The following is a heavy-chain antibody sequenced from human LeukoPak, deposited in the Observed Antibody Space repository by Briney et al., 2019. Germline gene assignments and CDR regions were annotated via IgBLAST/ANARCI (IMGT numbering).Heavy chain of an antibody. D-gene: IGHD3-10*01. CDR2: IYSGGST. Sequence: GGSLRLSCAASGFTVSSNYMSWVRQAPGKGLEWVSVIYSGGSTYYADSVKGRFTISRDNSKNTLYLQMNSLRAGDTAVYYCARGAYGSGSFYWGQGTLVTVSS. J-gene: IGHJ4*02. V-gene: IGHV3-53*01. CDR3: ARGAYGSGSFY. CDR1: GFTVSSNY.